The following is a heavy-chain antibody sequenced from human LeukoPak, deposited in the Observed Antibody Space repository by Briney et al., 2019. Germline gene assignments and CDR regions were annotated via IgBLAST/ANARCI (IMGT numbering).Heavy chain of an antibody. J-gene: IGHJ6*03. CDR2: INPNSGDT. D-gene: IGHD2-8*01. Sequence: ASVKVSCKASGYSFIGYYMHWVRQAPGQGLEWMGWINPNSGDTKYAQKFQGRVTMTRDTSISTAYMELTRLRSDDTAVYYCARGGLRVMVYRLYYMDVWGKGTTVTVSS. V-gene: IGHV1-2*02. CDR1: GYSFIGYY. CDR3: ARGGLRVMVYRLYYMDV.